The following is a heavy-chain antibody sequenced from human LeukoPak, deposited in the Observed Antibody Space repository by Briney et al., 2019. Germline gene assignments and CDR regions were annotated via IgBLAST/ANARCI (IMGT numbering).Heavy chain of an antibody. V-gene: IGHV4-61*02. J-gene: IGHJ6*03. D-gene: IGHD6-13*01. CDR1: GGSISSGSYY. Sequence: SETLSLTCTVSGGSISSGSYYWSWIRQPAGKGLEWIGRIYTSGSTNYNPSLKSRVTISVDTSKNQFSLKLSSVTAADTAVYYCARVRSYSSSWYGSYYYMDVWGKGTTVTVSS. CDR2: IYTSGST. CDR3: ARVRSYSSSWYGSYYYMDV.